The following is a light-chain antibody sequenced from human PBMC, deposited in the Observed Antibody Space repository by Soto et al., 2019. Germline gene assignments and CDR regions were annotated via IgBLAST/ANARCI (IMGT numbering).Light chain of an antibody. CDR1: SSNIGAGYD. CDR3: QSYDSSLSGLYV. J-gene: IGLJ1*01. V-gene: IGLV1-40*01. CDR2: GNS. Sequence: QTVVTQPPSVSGAPGQRVTIACTGSSSNIGAGYDVHWYQQLLGTAPQLLIYGNSNRPSGVPDRFSGSKSGTSASLAITGLQAEDEADYYCQSYDSSLSGLYVFGTGTKVTVL.